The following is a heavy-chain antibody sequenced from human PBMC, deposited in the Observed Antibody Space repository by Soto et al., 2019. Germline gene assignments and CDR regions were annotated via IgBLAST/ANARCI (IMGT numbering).Heavy chain of an antibody. CDR1: GFTVSSNY. Sequence: GGSLRLSCAASGFTVSSNYMSWVRQAPGKGLEWVSVIYSGGSTYYADSVKGRFTISRDNAKNSLYLQMNSLRAEDTAVYYCARDRAGVGYNIDIWGQGTTVTVSS. CDR3: ARDRAGVGYNIDI. D-gene: IGHD5-12*01. V-gene: IGHV3-53*01. CDR2: IYSGGST. J-gene: IGHJ6*02.